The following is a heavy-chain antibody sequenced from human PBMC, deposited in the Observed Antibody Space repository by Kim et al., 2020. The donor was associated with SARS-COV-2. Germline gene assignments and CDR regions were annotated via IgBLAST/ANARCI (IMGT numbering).Heavy chain of an antibody. CDR3: ARAISVTSTVGDNWFDP. V-gene: IGHV1-69*04. J-gene: IGHJ5*02. Sequence: FQGRVTITADNSTSTAYMELSSLRSEDTAVYYCARAISVTSTVGDNWFDPWGQGTLVTVSS. D-gene: IGHD6-19*01.